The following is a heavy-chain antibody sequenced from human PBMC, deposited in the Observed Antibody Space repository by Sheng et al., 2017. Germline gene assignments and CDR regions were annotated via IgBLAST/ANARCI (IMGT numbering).Heavy chain of an antibody. J-gene: IGHJ5*02. CDR2: ISYTGST. CDR3: ARGQAAAALNWFDP. D-gene: IGHD6-13*01. Sequence: QVQLQESGPGLVKPSENLSLTCTVSGDSVSSGSFYWSWIRQPPGKRLEWIGYISYTGSTNYNPSLKSRVTTSVDTSKNQFSLMLSSVTAADTAVYYCARGQAAAALNWFDPWGQGTLVTVSS. CDR1: GDSVSSGSFY. V-gene: IGHV4-61*01.